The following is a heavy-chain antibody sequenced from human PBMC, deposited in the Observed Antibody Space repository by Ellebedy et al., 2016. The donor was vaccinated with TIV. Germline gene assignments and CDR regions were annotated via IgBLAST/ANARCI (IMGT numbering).Heavy chain of an antibody. J-gene: IGHJ4*02. CDR1: GVTFRSNA. CDR2: ITAIFGTT. D-gene: IGHD6-19*01. Sequence: ASVKVSCKASGVTFRSNAISWVRQAPGQGLEWMGGITAIFGTTNFAQKFQGRVTLTADESTNTVYMELSSLRSEDTAVYYCARASGYNSGWYTYWGQGTLVTVSS. CDR3: ARASGYNSGWYTY. V-gene: IGHV1-69*13.